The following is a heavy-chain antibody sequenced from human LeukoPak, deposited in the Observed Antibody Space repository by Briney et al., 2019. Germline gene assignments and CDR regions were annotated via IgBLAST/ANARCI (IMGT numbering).Heavy chain of an antibody. CDR1: GGSISSYY. J-gene: IGHJ6*03. CDR2: IYTSGST. CDR3: ARDVAVAGRWYYYYYMDV. Sequence: SETLSLTCTVSGGSISSYYWSWIRQPAGKGLEWIGRIYTSGSTNYNPSLKSRVTISVDTSKNQFSLKLSSVTAADTAVYYCARDVAVAGRWYYYYYMDVWGKGTTVTVSS. D-gene: IGHD6-19*01. V-gene: IGHV4-4*07.